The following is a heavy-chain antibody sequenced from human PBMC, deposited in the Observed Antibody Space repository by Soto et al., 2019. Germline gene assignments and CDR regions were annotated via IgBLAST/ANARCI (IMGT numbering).Heavy chain of an antibody. D-gene: IGHD2-15*01. Sequence: VASVKVSCKVSGYTLTELSMHWVRQAPGKGLEWMGGFDPEDGETIYAQKFQGRVTMTEDTSTDTAYMELSSLRSEDTAVYYCATEYCSGGRCYSNAFDTWGQGTMVTVSS. V-gene: IGHV1-24*01. J-gene: IGHJ3*02. CDR2: FDPEDGET. CDR3: ATEYCSGGRCYSNAFDT. CDR1: GYTLTELS.